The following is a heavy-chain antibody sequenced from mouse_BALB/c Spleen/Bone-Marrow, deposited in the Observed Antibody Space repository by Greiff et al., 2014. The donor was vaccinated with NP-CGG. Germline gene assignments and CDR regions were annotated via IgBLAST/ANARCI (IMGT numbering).Heavy chain of an antibody. D-gene: IGHD2-14*01. CDR1: GYSITSGYY. Sequence: EVKLVESGPGLVKPSQSLSLTCSVTGYSITSGYYWNWIRQFPGNKLEWMGCISYDGSNNYNPSLKNRISITRDTSKNQFFLKLNSVTTEDTATYYCARGVRAFAYWGQGTLVTVSA. J-gene: IGHJ3*01. CDR2: ISYDGSN. CDR3: ARGVRAFAY. V-gene: IGHV3-6*02.